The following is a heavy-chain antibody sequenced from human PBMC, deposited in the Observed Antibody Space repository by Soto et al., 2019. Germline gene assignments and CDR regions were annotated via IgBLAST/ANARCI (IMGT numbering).Heavy chain of an antibody. V-gene: IGHV3-74*01. Sequence: RSLRLSCAASGLTFSSYWMHWVRQAPGKGLVWVSRINSDGSSTSYADSVKGRFTISRDNAKNTLYLQMNSLRAEDTAVYYCARNYGSGSYPLYYWGQGTLVTVSS. CDR1: GLTFSSYW. J-gene: IGHJ4*02. D-gene: IGHD3-10*01. CDR2: INSDGSST. CDR3: ARNYGSGSYPLYY.